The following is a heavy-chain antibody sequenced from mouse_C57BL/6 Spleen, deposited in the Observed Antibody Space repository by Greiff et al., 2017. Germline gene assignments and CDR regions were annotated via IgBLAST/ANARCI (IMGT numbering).Heavy chain of an antibody. Sequence: QVQLKQPGAELVKPGASVKLSCKASGYTFTSYWMHWVKQRPGRGLEWIGRIDPNSGGTKYNEKFKSKATLTVDKPSSTAYMQLSSLTPEDSAVYYCARSASLYGSSLHFDYWGQGTTLTVSS. D-gene: IGHD1-1*01. V-gene: IGHV1-72*01. CDR1: GYTFTSYW. CDR2: IDPNSGGT. J-gene: IGHJ2*01. CDR3: ARSASLYGSSLHFDY.